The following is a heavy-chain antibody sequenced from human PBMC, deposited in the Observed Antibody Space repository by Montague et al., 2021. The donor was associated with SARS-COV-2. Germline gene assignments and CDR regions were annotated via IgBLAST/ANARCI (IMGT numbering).Heavy chain of an antibody. CDR2: SYYSWST. CDR1: GGSISSYY. V-gene: IGHV4-59*01. Sequence: SETLSLTCTVSGGSISSYYWSWIRQPPGKGLELIWYSYYSWSTNYNPSLKSRVTISVDTSKSQFSLRLTSVTAADTAVYYCVREGRSSAYAMDYWGQGTLVTVSS. J-gene: IGHJ4*02. CDR3: VREGRSSAYAMDY. D-gene: IGHD3-22*01.